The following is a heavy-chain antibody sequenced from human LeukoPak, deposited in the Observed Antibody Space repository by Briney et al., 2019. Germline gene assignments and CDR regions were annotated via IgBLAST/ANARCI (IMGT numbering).Heavy chain of an antibody. V-gene: IGHV4-59*08. CDR1: GASLGDYS. CDR2: IFYRGST. Sequence: SETLSLTCSVSGASLGDYSWSWFRQPPGKRLEWIGNIFYRGSTNYDPSFKSRVSLSMDMSKSQFSLKMPSTTAADTAVYYCATFLTGYFDYWGQGELVIVSS. J-gene: IGHJ4*02. CDR3: ATFLTGYFDY. D-gene: IGHD2/OR15-2a*01.